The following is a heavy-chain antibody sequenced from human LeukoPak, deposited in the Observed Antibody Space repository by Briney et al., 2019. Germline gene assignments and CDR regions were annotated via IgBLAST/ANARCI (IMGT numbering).Heavy chain of an antibody. CDR1: GGSITNTNYY. J-gene: IGHJ4*02. V-gene: IGHV4-39*07. D-gene: IGHD3-10*01. Sequence: SETLSLTCTVSGGSITNTNYYWGWIRQSPGKGLEWIGSIDYRGNTYYRPSVKSRITMSVDTSYNQFSLKLTSVTAADSAVYYCAATLYYYGSGSSSFDYWGQGTLVTVSS. CDR2: IDYRGNT. CDR3: AATLYYYGSGSSSFDY.